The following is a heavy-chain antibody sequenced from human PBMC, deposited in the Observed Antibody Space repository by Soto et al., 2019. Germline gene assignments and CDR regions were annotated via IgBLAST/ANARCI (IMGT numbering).Heavy chain of an antibody. V-gene: IGHV3-33*08. CDR2: VWYDGSGG. D-gene: IGHD4-17*01. Sequence: GGSLRLSCAASGFTFSSYAMSWVRQAPGKGLEWVANVWYDGSGGYYADSVKGRFTISRDNSNNMMFLQMDSLIVEDTAVYYCAREYGGPDAFDIWGQGTMVTVSS. CDR3: AREYGGPDAFDI. J-gene: IGHJ3*02. CDR1: GFTFSSYA.